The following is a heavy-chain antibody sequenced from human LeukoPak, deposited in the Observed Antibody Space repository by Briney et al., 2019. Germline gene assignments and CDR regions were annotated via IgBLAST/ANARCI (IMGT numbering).Heavy chain of an antibody. CDR2: IYYSGST. CDR3: ASWATYSSSWYFDY. V-gene: IGHV4-39*01. Sequence: SETLSLACTVSGGSISSSSYYWGWIRQPPGKGLEWIGSIYYSGSTYYNPSLKSRVTISVDTSKNQFSLKLSSVTAADTAVYYCASWATYSSSWYFDYWGQGTLVTVSS. J-gene: IGHJ4*02. D-gene: IGHD6-13*01. CDR1: GGSISSSSYY.